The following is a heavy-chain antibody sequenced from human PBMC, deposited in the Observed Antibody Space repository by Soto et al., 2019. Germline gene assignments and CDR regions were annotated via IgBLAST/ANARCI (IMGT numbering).Heavy chain of an antibody. CDR2: IYNNRSF. J-gene: IGHJ4*02. V-gene: IGHV4-61*01. Sequence: PSETLSLTCTVSGGSVSSGSFYWSWIRQPPGKALEWIGFIYNNRSFNYNPSLKSRVTMSVDTSKHQFSLKLSSVTAADTAVYYCARVPLDYSNSHYFDFWGQGAQVTVSS. CDR3: ARVPLDYSNSHYFDF. CDR1: GGSVSSGSFY. D-gene: IGHD6-6*01.